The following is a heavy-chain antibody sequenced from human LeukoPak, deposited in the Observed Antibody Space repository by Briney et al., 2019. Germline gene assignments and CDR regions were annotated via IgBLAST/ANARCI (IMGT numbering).Heavy chain of an antibody. CDR1: GFTFSSYW. D-gene: IGHD3-3*01. CDR2: INSGGSST. CDR3: AREKVTIFGVSDAFDI. J-gene: IGHJ3*02. V-gene: IGHV3-74*01. Sequence: GSLRLSCAASGFTFSSYWMHWVRQAPGKGLVWVSRINSGGSSTSYADSVKGRFTISRDNAKNTLYLQMNSLRAEDTAVYYCAREKVTIFGVSDAFDIWGQGTMVTVSS.